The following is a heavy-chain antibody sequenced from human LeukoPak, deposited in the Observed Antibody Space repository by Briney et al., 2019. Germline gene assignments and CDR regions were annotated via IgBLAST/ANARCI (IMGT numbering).Heavy chain of an antibody. J-gene: IGHJ4*02. CDR2: INPGGDST. D-gene: IGHD3-10*01. Sequence: GGSLRLSCAASGYTFTSYYMHWVRQAPGQGLEWMGIINPGGDSTNFAQNFQGRVTLTRDTSTSTVYMELSSLSSEDTAIYYCARTLSGSGISYWGQGTLVIVSS. CDR1: GYTFTSYY. V-gene: IGHV1-46*01. CDR3: ARTLSGSGISY.